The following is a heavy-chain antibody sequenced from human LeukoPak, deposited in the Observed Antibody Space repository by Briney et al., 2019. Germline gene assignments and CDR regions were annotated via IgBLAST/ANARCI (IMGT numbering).Heavy chain of an antibody. J-gene: IGHJ4*02. CDR3: AKYSSGWYFFDY. Sequence: SETLSLTCAVSGVAISRGGYAWNWIRQPPGKGLEWIAYIYHSGTTYYNPSLKSRATISVDTSKNQFSLKLSSVTAADTAVYYCAKYSSGWYFFDYWGQGTLVTVSS. V-gene: IGHV4-30-4*07. CDR1: GVAISRGGYA. D-gene: IGHD6-19*01. CDR2: IYHSGTT.